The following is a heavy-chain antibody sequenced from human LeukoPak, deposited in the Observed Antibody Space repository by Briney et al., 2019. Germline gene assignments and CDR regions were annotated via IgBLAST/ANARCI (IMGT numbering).Heavy chain of an antibody. CDR2: INSDGSST. CDR1: GLTFSRYW. D-gene: IGHD1-26*01. V-gene: IGHV3-74*01. Sequence: GGSLRLSFAGSGLTFSRYWMHWVRQAPGKGLVWVSRINSDGSSTTYADSVKGRFTISRDNAENTLYLQMNSLRVEDTAVYYCAGDVGSGRYHFDNWGQGTLVTVSS. J-gene: IGHJ4*02. CDR3: AGDVGSGRYHFDN.